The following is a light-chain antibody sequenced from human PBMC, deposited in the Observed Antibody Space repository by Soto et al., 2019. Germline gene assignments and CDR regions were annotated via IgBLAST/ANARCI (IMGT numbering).Light chain of an antibody. Sequence: IQMTQSPYSLSASVGDRVTITCRASQSISSYLNWYQQKPGNAPKFLIYAASSLQSGVPSRFNGSGSGTDFTLTITALQSEDSATYFCHHNFNYLRTFGQGTKVDIK. CDR3: HHNFNYLRT. V-gene: IGKV1-39*01. CDR2: AAS. J-gene: IGKJ1*01. CDR1: QSISSY.